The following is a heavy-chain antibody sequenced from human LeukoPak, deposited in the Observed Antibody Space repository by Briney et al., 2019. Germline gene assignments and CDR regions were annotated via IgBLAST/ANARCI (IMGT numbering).Heavy chain of an antibody. CDR3: ARDHGIPGSGSYRFDY. D-gene: IGHD3-10*01. Sequence: TGGSLRLSCAPSGFTFSSYSMNWVRQAPGKGLEWVSSISSSSSYIYYADSVKGRFTISRDYAKNLPYLQMNSLRIEDTAVYYCARDHGIPGSGSYRFDYWGHGTLVTVSS. CDR2: ISSSSSYI. CDR1: GFTFSSYS. J-gene: IGHJ4*01. V-gene: IGHV3-21*06.